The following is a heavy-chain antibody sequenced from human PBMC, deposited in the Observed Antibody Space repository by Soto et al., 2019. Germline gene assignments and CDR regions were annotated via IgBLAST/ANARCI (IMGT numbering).Heavy chain of an antibody. V-gene: IGHV3-30*03. Sequence: GGSLRLSCAASVFTFSSYGMHWVRQAPGKGLEWVVVISYDGSNKYYADSVKGRFTISRDNSKNTLYLQMNSLRAEDTAVYYCAREGTLYCSGGSCYSGGDAFDIWGQGTMVTVS. CDR2: ISYDGSNK. CDR1: VFTFSSYG. CDR3: AREGTLYCSGGSCYSGGDAFDI. D-gene: IGHD2-15*01. J-gene: IGHJ3*02.